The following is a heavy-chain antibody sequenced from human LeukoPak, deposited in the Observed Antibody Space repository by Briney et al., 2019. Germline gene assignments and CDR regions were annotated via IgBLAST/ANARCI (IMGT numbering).Heavy chain of an antibody. Sequence: PSETLSLTCAVYGGSFSGYYWSWIRQPPGKGLEWIGEINHSGSTNYNPSLKSRVTISVDTSKNQFSLKLSSVTAADTAVYYCASSKRRDGYNNFDYWGQGTLVTVSS. CDR2: INHSGST. CDR3: ASSKRRDGYNNFDY. CDR1: GGSFSGYY. J-gene: IGHJ4*02. V-gene: IGHV4-34*01. D-gene: IGHD5-24*01.